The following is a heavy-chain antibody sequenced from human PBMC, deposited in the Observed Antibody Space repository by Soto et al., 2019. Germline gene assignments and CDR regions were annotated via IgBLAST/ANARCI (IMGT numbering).Heavy chain of an antibody. V-gene: IGHV4-59*01. J-gene: IGHJ5*02. CDR1: GGSISSYY. D-gene: IGHD2-15*01. CDR3: ARLVAGRPFDP. Sequence: SETLSLTCTVSGGSISSYYWSWIRQPPGKGLEWIGYIYYSGSTNYNPSLKSRVTISVDTSKNQFSLKLSSVTAADTAVYYCARLVAGRPFDPWGQGTLVTVSS. CDR2: IYYSGST.